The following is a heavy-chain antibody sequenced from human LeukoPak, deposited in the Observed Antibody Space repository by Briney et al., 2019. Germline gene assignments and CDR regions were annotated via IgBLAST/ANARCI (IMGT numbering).Heavy chain of an antibody. CDR2: INPNSGDT. Sequence: GASVKVSCKASGYSFTGYYMHWVRQAPGQGLEWMGWINPNSGDTKYAQKFQGRVTMTRDTSISTAYMELSRLRSDDTAVYYCARSVTMIVVAPGYWGQGTLVTVSS. D-gene: IGHD3-22*01. CDR3: ARSVTMIVVAPGY. CDR1: GYSFTGYY. V-gene: IGHV1-2*02. J-gene: IGHJ4*02.